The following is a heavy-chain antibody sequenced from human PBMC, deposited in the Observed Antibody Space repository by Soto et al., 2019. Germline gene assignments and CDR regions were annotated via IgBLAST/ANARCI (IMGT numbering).Heavy chain of an antibody. CDR2: ISYDGSNK. V-gene: IGHV3-30*18. CDR3: AKQRVGLDY. CDR1: GFTFSSYG. D-gene: IGHD2-15*01. J-gene: IGHJ4*02. Sequence: GGSLRLSCAASGFTFSSYGMHWVRQAPGKGLEWVAVISYDGSNKYYADSVKGRFTISRDNSKNTLYLQMNSLRAEDTAVYYCAKQRVGLDYWGQGXLVTVSS.